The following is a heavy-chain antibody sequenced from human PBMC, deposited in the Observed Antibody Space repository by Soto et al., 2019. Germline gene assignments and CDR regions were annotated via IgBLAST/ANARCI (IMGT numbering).Heavy chain of an antibody. CDR1: GFTVSSNY. J-gene: IGHJ4*02. CDR2: IYSGGGT. CDR3: ARGGGPAAFDY. Sequence: GGSLRLSCAASGFTVSSNYRSWVRQAPGKGLEWVSVIYSGGGTYYADSVKGRFTISRDNSKNTRYLQMDSLRAEDTAVYYCARGGGPAAFDYWGQGTLVTVS. D-gene: IGHD3-16*01. V-gene: IGHV3-66*01.